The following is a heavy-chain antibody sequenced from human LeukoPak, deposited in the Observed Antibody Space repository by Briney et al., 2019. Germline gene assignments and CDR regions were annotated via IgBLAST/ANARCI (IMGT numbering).Heavy chain of an antibody. CDR1: GYSISSGYY. V-gene: IGHV4-38-2*02. CDR3: ARDNIVVVASTKAYYFDY. Sequence: SETLSLTCTVSGYSISSGYYWGWIRQPPGKGLEWIGSIYHSGSTYYNPSLKSRVTISVDTSKNLFSLKLSSVTAADTAVYYCARDNIVVVASTKAYYFDYWGQGTLVTVSS. CDR2: IYHSGST. J-gene: IGHJ4*02. D-gene: IGHD2-15*01.